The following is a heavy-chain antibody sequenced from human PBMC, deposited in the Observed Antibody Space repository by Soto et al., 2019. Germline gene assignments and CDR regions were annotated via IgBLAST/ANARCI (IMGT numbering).Heavy chain of an antibody. Sequence: WTWIRQPPGKGLEWIGYIYYSGNTNSNPSLKSRVTMSLDTSKNQFSLKLTSVTAADTAVYYCAREGVSSVGFDYWGQGTLVTVSS. CDR2: IYYSGNT. V-gene: IGHV4-59*12. CDR3: AREGVSSVGFDY. D-gene: IGHD3-10*01. J-gene: IGHJ4*02.